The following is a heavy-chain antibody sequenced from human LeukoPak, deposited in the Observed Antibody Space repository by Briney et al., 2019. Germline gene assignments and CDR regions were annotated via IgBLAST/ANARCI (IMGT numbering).Heavy chain of an antibody. D-gene: IGHD3-22*01. Sequence: RPSETLSLTCSVSGGSISTYYWSWIRQPPGKGLEWIGYISYNGNTSYNPSLKSRVTISVDTSKNQFSLKLSSVTAADTAVYYCARVSSSFYFYFDYWGQGTLVTVSS. CDR2: ISYNGNT. V-gene: IGHV4-59*01. CDR1: GGSISTYY. CDR3: ARVSSSFYFYFDY. J-gene: IGHJ4*02.